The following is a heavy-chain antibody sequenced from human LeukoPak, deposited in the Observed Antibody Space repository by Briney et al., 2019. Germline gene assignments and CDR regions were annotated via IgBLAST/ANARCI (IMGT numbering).Heavy chain of an antibody. J-gene: IGHJ5*02. CDR2: MNPNSGNT. CDR3: ARTYCSSTSCYLYNWFDP. D-gene: IGHD2-2*01. Sequence: ASVKVSCKASGYTFTSYDINWVRRATGQGLEWMGWMNPNSGNTGYAQKFQGRVTMTRNTSISTAYMELSSLRSEDTAVYYCARTYCSSTSCYLYNWFDPWGQGTLVTVSS. CDR1: GYTFTSYD. V-gene: IGHV1-8*01.